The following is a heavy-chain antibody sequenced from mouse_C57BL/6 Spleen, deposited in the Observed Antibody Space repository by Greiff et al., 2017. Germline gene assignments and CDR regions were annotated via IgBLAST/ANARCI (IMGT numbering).Heavy chain of an antibody. CDR2: IYPGDGDT. Sequence: QVQLQQSGAELVKPGASVKISCKASGYAFSSYWMNWVKQRPGKGLEWIGQIYPGDGDTNYNGKFKGKATLTADTSSSTAYMQLSSLTTEDSAVYFCARYYYGSISEDIDYWGQGTTVTVSS. J-gene: IGHJ4*01. CDR3: ARYYYGSISEDIDY. V-gene: IGHV1-80*01. CDR1: GYAFSSYW. D-gene: IGHD1-1*01.